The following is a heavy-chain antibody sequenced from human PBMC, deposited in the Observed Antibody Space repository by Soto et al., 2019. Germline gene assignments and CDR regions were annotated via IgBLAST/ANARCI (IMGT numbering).Heavy chain of an antibody. V-gene: IGHV4-39*01. CDR3: TRRGRYGSGSYEWLD. J-gene: IGHJ4*02. CDR2: IYYNGNT. Sequence: SETLSLTCTVSGGFISSSSYFWDWIRQPPGKGLEWIAYIYYNGNTNYNPSLKSRVTISADTSKNQFSLKLSSVTAADTAVYYCTRRGRYGSGSYEWLDWGQGTLVT. CDR1: GGFISSSSYF. D-gene: IGHD3-10*01.